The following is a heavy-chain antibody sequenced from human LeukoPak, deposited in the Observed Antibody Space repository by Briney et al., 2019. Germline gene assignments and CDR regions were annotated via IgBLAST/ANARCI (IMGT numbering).Heavy chain of an antibody. J-gene: IGHJ4*02. V-gene: IGHV3-15*01. CDR1: GFTFSNGW. D-gene: IGHD3-22*01. Sequence: TTGGSLRLSCAVSGFTFSNGWMSWVRQAPGKGLEWVARIKSKTDGGSTDYAAPVKGRFTISRDDSKNTLYLQMNSLKTDDTAVYYCTTEYYYDSSGLFDYWGQGTLVTVSS. CDR2: IKSKTDGGST. CDR3: TTEYYYDSSGLFDY.